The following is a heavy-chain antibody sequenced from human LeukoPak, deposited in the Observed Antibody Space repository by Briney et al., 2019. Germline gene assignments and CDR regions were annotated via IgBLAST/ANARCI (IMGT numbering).Heavy chain of an antibody. CDR1: GFSVSDYD. CDR2: VSHSGRLV. J-gene: IGHJ4*02. D-gene: IGHD1-1*01. V-gene: IGHV3-11*04. Sequence: GGSLRLSCVISGFSVSDYDMSRIRQPPGRGLEWVSYVSHSGRLVKYKESVKGRFTMSRDLAKNSLYLQMDSLRDEDTAVYYCVRDPGTTSDVWGQGTLVTVSS. CDR3: VRDPGTTSDV.